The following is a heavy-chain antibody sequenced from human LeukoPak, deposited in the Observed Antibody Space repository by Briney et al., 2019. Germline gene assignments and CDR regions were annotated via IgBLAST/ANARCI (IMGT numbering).Heavy chain of an antibody. CDR3: ARDAGDCGGDCPRWFDP. CDR2: INTDGTST. J-gene: IGHJ5*02. V-gene: IGHV3-74*01. CDR1: GFTFSSYW. D-gene: IGHD2-21*02. Sequence: GGSLRLSCAASGFTFSSYWMHWVRQAPGKGLVWVSRINTDGTSTTHADSVKGRFTISRDNAKNTVDLQMNSLRGEDTAVYYCARDAGDCGGDCPRWFDPWGQGTLVTVSS.